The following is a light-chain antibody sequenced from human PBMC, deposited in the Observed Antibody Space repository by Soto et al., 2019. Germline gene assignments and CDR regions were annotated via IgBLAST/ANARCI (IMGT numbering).Light chain of an antibody. V-gene: IGKV3-20*01. Sequence: EVVLTQSPGTLSLSPGESATLSCRASQSVANNYLAWYQQRPGQAPRLLIYAASSRAAGIPDRFSGSGSGTDFTLTISRLEPEDFGVFYCHHYSRSPIFTFGPGTKVDIK. CDR2: AAS. CDR1: QSVANNY. J-gene: IGKJ3*01. CDR3: HHYSRSPIFT.